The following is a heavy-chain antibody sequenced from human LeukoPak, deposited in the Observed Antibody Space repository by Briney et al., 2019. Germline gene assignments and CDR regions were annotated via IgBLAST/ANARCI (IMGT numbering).Heavy chain of an antibody. Sequence: PGGSLRLSCAASGLSVSSNYMNWVRQAPGKGLEWVAVISYDGSNKYYADSVKGRFTISRDNSKNTLYLQMNSLRAEDTAVYYCARDRGSCLDYWGQGTLVTVSS. CDR1: GLSVSSNY. D-gene: IGHD2-15*01. CDR2: ISYDGSNK. V-gene: IGHV3-30-3*01. CDR3: ARDRGSCLDY. J-gene: IGHJ4*02.